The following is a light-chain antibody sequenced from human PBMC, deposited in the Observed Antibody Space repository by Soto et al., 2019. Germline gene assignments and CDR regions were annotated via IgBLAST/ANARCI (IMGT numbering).Light chain of an antibody. CDR3: QSYDNSHDWDVV. CDR1: SSNIGAGYA. V-gene: IGLV1-40*01. CDR2: DNN. Sequence: QSVLTQPPSVSGAPGPRVTISCTGSSSNIGAGYAVHWYQQLPGTAPKLLISDNNNRPSGVPDRFSGSKSGTSASLAITGLQAEDEADYYCQSYDNSHDWDVVFGGGTKLTVL. J-gene: IGLJ2*01.